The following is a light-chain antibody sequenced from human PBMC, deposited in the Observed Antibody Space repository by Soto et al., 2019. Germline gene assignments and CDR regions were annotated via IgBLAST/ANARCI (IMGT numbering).Light chain of an antibody. Sequence: DIVMTHSPYSLSVSLGERATINCKSSQSVLYSSNQQNYLAWYQQKPGQPPQLLIYWASTRESGVPDRFSGSGSGTDFTLTISSLQAEDVAVYYCQQYYTTPLTFGGGTKV. CDR2: WAS. V-gene: IGKV4-1*01. CDR1: QSVLYSSNQQNY. CDR3: QQYYTTPLT. J-gene: IGKJ4*01.